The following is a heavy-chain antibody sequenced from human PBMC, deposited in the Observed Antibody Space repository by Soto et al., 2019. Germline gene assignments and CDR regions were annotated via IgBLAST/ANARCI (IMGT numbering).Heavy chain of an antibody. V-gene: IGHV3-21*01. Sequence: EVQLVESGGGLVKPGGSLRLSCVASGFTFSAYGMNWVRQSPGKGLEWVSSISSGGSYKNYADSAKGRFTISRDNAKKSLHLQLNSLRAEDTAVYYCARDSSRGYFDFWGQGTLVTVSS. J-gene: IGHJ4*02. CDR1: GFTFSAYG. CDR2: ISSGGSYK. D-gene: IGHD6-19*01. CDR3: ARDSSRGYFDF.